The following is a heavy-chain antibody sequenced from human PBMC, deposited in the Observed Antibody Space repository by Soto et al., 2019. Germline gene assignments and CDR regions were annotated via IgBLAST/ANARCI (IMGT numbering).Heavy chain of an antibody. D-gene: IGHD5-12*01. V-gene: IGHV4-39*07. CDR2: IYYSGNT. Sequence: SETLSLTSTVSGGSISSSSYYWVWIRQPPGKGLEWIGSIYYSGNTHYNPSLKSRVTISVDTSMNQFSLNLDSVTAVDSAVYYCVRGGYVHAFDYWGQGALVTVSS. J-gene: IGHJ4*02. CDR3: VRGGYVHAFDY. CDR1: GGSISSSSYY.